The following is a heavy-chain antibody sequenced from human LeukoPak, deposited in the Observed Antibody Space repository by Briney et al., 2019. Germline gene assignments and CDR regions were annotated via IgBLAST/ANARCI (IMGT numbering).Heavy chain of an antibody. Sequence: GGSLRLSCAASGFTFDDYAMHWVRQAPGKGLEWVSGISWNSGSIGYADSVKGRFTISGDNAKNSLYLQMNSLRAEDTALYYCAKLNHWGQGTLVTVSS. J-gene: IGHJ5*02. V-gene: IGHV3-9*01. CDR3: AKLNH. CDR1: GFTFDDYA. CDR2: ISWNSGSI.